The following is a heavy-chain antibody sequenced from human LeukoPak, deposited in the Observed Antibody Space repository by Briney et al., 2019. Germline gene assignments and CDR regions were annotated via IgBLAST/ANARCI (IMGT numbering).Heavy chain of an antibody. CDR1: GYSFTSYW. D-gene: IGHD5-24*01. J-gene: IGHJ4*02. Sequence: GESPKISCKGSGYSFTSYWIGWVRQMPGKGLEWMGIIYPGDSDTRYSPSFQGQVTISADKSISTAYLQWSSLKASDTAMYYCARSDGYNYPLYYFDYWGQGTLVTVSS. CDR3: ARSDGYNYPLYYFDY. V-gene: IGHV5-51*01. CDR2: IYPGDSDT.